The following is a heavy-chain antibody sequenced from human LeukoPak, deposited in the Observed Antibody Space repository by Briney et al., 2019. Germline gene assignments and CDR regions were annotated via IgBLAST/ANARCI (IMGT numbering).Heavy chain of an antibody. CDR1: GHTFTSYY. Sequence: GASVKVSCKASGHTFTSYYMHWVRQAPGQGLEWMGIINPSGGSTSYAQKFQGRVTMTRDMSTSTVYMELSSLRSEDTAVYYCARDITNYYGSGSYYGGIDYWGQGTLVTVSS. CDR2: INPSGGST. V-gene: IGHV1-46*01. J-gene: IGHJ4*02. CDR3: ARDITNYYGSGSYYGGIDY. D-gene: IGHD3-10*01.